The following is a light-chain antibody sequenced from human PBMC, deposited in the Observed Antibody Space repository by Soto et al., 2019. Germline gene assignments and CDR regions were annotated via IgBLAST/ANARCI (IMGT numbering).Light chain of an antibody. CDR1: QSISSW. V-gene: IGKV1-5*03. J-gene: IGKJ4*01. CDR3: QQYNSYPS. Sequence: DIPMTQSPSTLSASVGDRVTITCRASQSISSWLAWYQQKPGKAPKLLIYKASSLESGVPPRFSGSGSGTAFTLTISSLQPDDFATYYCQQYNSYPSFGGGTKVEIK. CDR2: KAS.